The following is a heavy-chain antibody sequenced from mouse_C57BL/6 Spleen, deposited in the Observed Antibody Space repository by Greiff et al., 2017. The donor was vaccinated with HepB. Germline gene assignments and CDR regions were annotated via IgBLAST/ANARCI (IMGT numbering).Heavy chain of an antibody. J-gene: IGHJ2*01. CDR3: ARRALFQGFDY. D-gene: IGHD3-1*01. Sequence: VQLQQSGAELVKPGASVKISCKASGYAFSSYWMNWVKQRPGKGLEWIGQIYPGDGDTNYNGKFKGKATLTADKSSSTAYMQLSSLTSEDSAVYFCARRALFQGFDYWGQGTTLTVSS. V-gene: IGHV1-80*01. CDR1: GYAFSSYW. CDR2: IYPGDGDT.